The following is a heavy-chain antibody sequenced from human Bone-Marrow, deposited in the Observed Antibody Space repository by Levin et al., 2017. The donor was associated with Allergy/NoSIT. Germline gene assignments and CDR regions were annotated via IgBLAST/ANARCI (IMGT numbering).Heavy chain of an antibody. CDR2: IYYTGST. V-gene: IGHV4-59*08. D-gene: IGHD3-10*01. J-gene: IGHJ4*02. CDR3: ARHPSALSFDY. CDR1: GGSISSYY. Sequence: PGGSLRLSCSVSGGSISSYYWSWIRQPPGEELEWIGYIYYTGSTSYNPSLKSRVTIVVDTSKNQFSLSLSSVTAADTAVYYCARHPSALSFDYWGQGTLVTVSS.